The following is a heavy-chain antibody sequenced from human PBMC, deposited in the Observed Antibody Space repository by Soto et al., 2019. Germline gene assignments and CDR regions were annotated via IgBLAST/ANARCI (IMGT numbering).Heavy chain of an antibody. Sequence: GESLKISCKASGYNFTAFWIHWVRQMPGKGLEWLGKIDPSDSYTNYSPSFEGHVTISTDISISTAYLQWSSLRASDTALYFCARVRKNWLHSCAQGTMVTVSS. CDR2: IDPSDSYT. CDR3: ARVRKNWLHS. V-gene: IGHV5-10-1*01. J-gene: IGHJ5*01. CDR1: GYNFTAFW.